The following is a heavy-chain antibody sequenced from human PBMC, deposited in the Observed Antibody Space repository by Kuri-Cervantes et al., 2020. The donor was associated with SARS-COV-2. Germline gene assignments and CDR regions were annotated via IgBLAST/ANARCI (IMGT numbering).Heavy chain of an antibody. D-gene: IGHD2/OR15-2a*01. Sequence: GSRRLSCAVDGGSFSGYYWSWIRQPTGKGREWIGEINHSGSTTYNPYLKSRVTISVDTTKNQFVLKLSSVTAADTAVYYCARAVKRFDYWGQGTLVTVSS. CDR3: ARAVKRFDY. J-gene: IGHJ4*02. CDR1: GGSFSGYY. V-gene: IGHV4-34*01. CDR2: INHSGST.